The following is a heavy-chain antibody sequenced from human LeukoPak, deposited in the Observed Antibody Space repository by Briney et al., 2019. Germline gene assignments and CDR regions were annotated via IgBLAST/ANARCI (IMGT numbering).Heavy chain of an antibody. J-gene: IGHJ4*02. Sequence: PSETLSLTCAVSGYSISSGYYWGWIRPPPGKGLEWIGSIYHSGSTYYNPSLKSRVTISVDTSKNQFSLKLSSVTAADTAVYYCASVWSRDHFDYWGQGTLVTVSS. CDR1: GYSISSGYY. D-gene: IGHD3-10*01. CDR3: ASVWSRDHFDY. V-gene: IGHV4-38-2*01. CDR2: IYHSGST.